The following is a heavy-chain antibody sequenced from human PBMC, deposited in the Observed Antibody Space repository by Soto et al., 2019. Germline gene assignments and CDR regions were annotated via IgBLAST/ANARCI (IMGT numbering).Heavy chain of an antibody. CDR3: ARVAVPATATFDY. J-gene: IGHJ4*02. CDR1: GFTFSSYA. Sequence: GGSLRLSCAASGFTFSSYAMHWVRQAPGKGLEWVAVISYDGSNKYYADSVKGRFTISRENSKNTLYLQMNSLGAEDTAVYYCARVAVPATATFDYWGQGTLVTVSS. V-gene: IGHV3-30-3*01. CDR2: ISYDGSNK. D-gene: IGHD2-2*01.